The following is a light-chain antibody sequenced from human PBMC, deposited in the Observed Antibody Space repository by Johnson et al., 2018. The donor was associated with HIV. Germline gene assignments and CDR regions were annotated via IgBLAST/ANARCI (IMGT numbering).Light chain of an antibody. CDR3: GTWDRSLSSYG. CDR1: SSNIGNNY. CDR2: ENN. Sequence: QSVLTQPPSVSAAPGQKVTISCYGSSSNIGNNYVSWYQQLPGTAPKLLIYENNMRPSGIPDRFSGSKSGTSATLGITGLPTGDAAAYNCGTWDRSLSSYGFGTGTKVTVL. V-gene: IGLV1-51*02. J-gene: IGLJ1*01.